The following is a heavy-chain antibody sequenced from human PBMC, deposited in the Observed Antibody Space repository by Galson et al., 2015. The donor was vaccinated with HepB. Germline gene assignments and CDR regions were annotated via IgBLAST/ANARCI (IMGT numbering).Heavy chain of an antibody. CDR2: INAGNGNT. J-gene: IGHJ3*02. Sequence: SVKVSCKASGYTFTSYAMHWVRQAPGQRLEWMGWINAGNGNTKYSQKFQGRVTITRDTSASTAYMELSSLRSEDTAVYYCARDQHIALDAFDIWGQGTMVTVSS. CDR1: GYTFTSYA. D-gene: IGHD2-21*01. V-gene: IGHV1-3*01. CDR3: ARDQHIALDAFDI.